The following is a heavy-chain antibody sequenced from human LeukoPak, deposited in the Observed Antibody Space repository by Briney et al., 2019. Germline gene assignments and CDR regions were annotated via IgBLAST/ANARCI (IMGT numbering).Heavy chain of an antibody. V-gene: IGHV3-30*18. CDR2: ISYDGTNK. Sequence: SGGSRRLSCAVSGFTFSSYGMHWVRQAPGKGLEWVAVISYDGTNKYHADSVKGRFTISRDNSKNTLYLQMNSLRAEDTAVYYCAKDGGRVVVTATEIDYWGQGTLVTVSS. D-gene: IGHD2-21*02. CDR1: GFTFSSYG. CDR3: AKDGGRVVVTATEIDY. J-gene: IGHJ4*02.